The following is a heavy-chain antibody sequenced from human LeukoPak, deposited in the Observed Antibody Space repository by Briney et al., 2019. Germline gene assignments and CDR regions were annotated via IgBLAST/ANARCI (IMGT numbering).Heavy chain of an antibody. CDR2: IYSGGST. CDR3: ARPKTSGTYPYYYYAMDV. J-gene: IGHJ6*02. CDR1: GFTVNSNY. Sequence: PGGSLRLSCAASGFTVNSNYMTWVRQAPGKGLEWVSLIYSGGSTNYADSLKGRFTISRDNSKNTLYLQMNSLGAEDTAVYYCARPKTSGTYPYYYYAMDVWGQGTTVTVSS. V-gene: IGHV3-66*01. D-gene: IGHD3-10*01.